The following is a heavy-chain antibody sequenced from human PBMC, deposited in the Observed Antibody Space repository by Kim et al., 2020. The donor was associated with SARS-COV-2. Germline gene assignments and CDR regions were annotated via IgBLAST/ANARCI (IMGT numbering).Heavy chain of an antibody. Sequence: SVKVSCKASGGTFSSYAISWVRQAPGQGLEWMGGIIPIFGTANYAQKFQGRVTITADESTSTAYMELSSLRSEDTAVYYCARDGTSKDTMIVVAQGAFDIWGQGTMVTVSS. CDR1: GGTFSSYA. J-gene: IGHJ3*02. CDR2: IIPIFGTA. CDR3: ARDGTSKDTMIVVAQGAFDI. D-gene: IGHD3-22*01. V-gene: IGHV1-69*13.